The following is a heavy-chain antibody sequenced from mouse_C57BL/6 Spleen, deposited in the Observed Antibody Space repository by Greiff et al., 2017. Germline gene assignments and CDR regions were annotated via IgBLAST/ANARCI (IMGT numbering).Heavy chain of an antibody. D-gene: IGHD1-1*01. CDR2: IRLKSDNYAT. V-gene: IGHV6-3*01. J-gene: IGHJ2*01. CDR3: TARIYYGSSRGFDY. Sequence: EVQLVESGGGLVQPGGSMKLSCVASGFTFSNYWMNWVRQSPEKGLEWVAQIRLKSDNYATHYAESVKGRFTISRDDSKSSVYLQMNNLRAEDTGIYYCTARIYYGSSRGFDYWGQGTTLTVSS. CDR1: GFTFSNYW.